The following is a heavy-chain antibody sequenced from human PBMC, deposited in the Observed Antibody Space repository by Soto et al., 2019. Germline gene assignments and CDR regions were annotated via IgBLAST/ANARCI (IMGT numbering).Heavy chain of an antibody. CDR3: ARAVRISSLVPAAIPLGY. CDR2: ISAYNGNT. J-gene: IGHJ4*02. D-gene: IGHD2-2*01. V-gene: IGHV1-18*04. CDR1: GYTFTSYG. Sequence: QVQLVQYGAEVKKPGASVKVSCKASGYTFTSYGISWVRQAPGQGLEWMGWISAYNGNTNYAQKLQGRVTMTTDTSTSTAYMELRSLKSDDTAVYYCARAVRISSLVPAAIPLGYWGQGTLVTVSS.